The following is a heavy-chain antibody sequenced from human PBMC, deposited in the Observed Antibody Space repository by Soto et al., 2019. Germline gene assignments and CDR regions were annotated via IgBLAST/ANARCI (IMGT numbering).Heavy chain of an antibody. D-gene: IGHD2-15*01. Sequence: QVQLVQSGAEVKKPGASVKVSCKASGYTFTGYYMHWVRQAPGQGLEWMGWINPNSGGTNYAQKCQGWVTMTRDTSISTAYMELSRLRSDDTAVYYCARDNCSGGSCYSYYYYGMDVWGQGTTVTVSS. CDR3: ARDNCSGGSCYSYYYYGMDV. J-gene: IGHJ6*02. CDR1: GYTFTGYY. CDR2: INPNSGGT. V-gene: IGHV1-2*04.